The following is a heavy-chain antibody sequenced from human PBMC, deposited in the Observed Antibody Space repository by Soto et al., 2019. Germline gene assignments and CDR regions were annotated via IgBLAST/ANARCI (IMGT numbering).Heavy chain of an antibody. CDR3: AKGGYSYGLVYYFDY. V-gene: IGHV3-23*01. Sequence: LRLSCAASGFTFSSYAMSWVRQAPGNGLEWVSAISGSGGSTYYADSVKGRFTISRDNSKNTLYLQMNSMRTEDTAVYYCAKGGYSYGLVYYFDYWGQGTLVTVSS. CDR2: ISGSGGST. CDR1: GFTFSSYA. J-gene: IGHJ4*02. D-gene: IGHD5-18*01.